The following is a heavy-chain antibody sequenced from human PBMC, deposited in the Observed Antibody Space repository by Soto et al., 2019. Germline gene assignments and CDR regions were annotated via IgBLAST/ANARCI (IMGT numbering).Heavy chain of an antibody. CDR1: GFTFSSYG. CDR3: AKHIEYSSSGGWFDP. V-gene: IGHV3-30*18. D-gene: IGHD6-6*01. CDR2: ISYDGSNK. J-gene: IGHJ5*02. Sequence: VQLVESGGGVVQPGRSLRLSCAASGFTFSSYGMHWVRQAPGKGLEWVAVISYDGSNKYYADSVKGRFTISRDNSKNTLYLQMNSLRAEDTAVYYCAKHIEYSSSGGWFDPWGQGTLVTVSS.